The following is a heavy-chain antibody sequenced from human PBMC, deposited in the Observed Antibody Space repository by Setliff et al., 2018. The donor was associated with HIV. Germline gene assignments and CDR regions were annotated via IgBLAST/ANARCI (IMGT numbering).Heavy chain of an antibody. J-gene: IGHJ4*02. V-gene: IGHV4-34*01. CDR2: INHSGST. D-gene: IGHD3-22*01. CDR1: GGSFSGYY. Sequence: SETLSLTCAVYGGSFSGYYWSWIRQPPGKGLEWIGEINHSGSTNYNPSLKSRVTISVDMSENQFSLKLSSVTAADTAVFYCARLTTTYYYDSSAYYHPVWGQGTLVTVSS. CDR3: ARLTTTYYYDSSAYYHPV.